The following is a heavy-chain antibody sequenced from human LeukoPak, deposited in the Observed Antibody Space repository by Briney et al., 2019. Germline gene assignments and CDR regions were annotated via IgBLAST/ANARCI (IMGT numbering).Heavy chain of an antibody. V-gene: IGHV3-23*01. D-gene: IGHD3-10*01. CDR3: AKGSGRPNWFDP. CDR2: ISGSSGGTT. Sequence: GGSLRLSCGDCGFTLNIYDMSWVRQAPGKGLEWVSAISGSSGGTTYYAGSVKGRFTISRDNSKNTLYLQMNSLRAEDTAVYYCAKGSGRPNWFDPWGQETLVTVSS. CDR1: GFTLNIYD. J-gene: IGHJ5*02.